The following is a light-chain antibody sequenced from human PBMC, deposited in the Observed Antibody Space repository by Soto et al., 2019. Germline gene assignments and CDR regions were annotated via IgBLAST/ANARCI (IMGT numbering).Light chain of an antibody. CDR1: QSVSSY. Sequence: EIVLTQSPATLSFSPGERATLSCRASQSVSSYLAWYQQKPGQAPRLLIYDASNRATGIPARFSGSGSGTDFTLTISSLEPEDFAVYYCQQYGRPFGQGTKVDIK. CDR2: DAS. CDR3: QQYGRP. V-gene: IGKV3-11*01. J-gene: IGKJ1*01.